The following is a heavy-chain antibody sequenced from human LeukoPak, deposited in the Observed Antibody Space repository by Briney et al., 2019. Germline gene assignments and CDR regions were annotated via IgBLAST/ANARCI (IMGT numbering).Heavy chain of an antibody. D-gene: IGHD5-12*01. CDR2: IYHSGST. CDR1: GYSISSGYY. V-gene: IGHV4-38-2*02. J-gene: IGHJ4*02. Sequence: SETLSLTCTVPGYSISSGYYWGWIRQPPGKGLEWIGSIYHSGSTYYNPSLKSRVTISVDTSKNQFSLKLSSVTAADTAVYYCARADIVATIGYYFDYWGQGTLVTVSS. CDR3: ARADIVATIGYYFDY.